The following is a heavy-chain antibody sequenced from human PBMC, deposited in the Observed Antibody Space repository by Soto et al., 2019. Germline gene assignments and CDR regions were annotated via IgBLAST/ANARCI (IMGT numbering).Heavy chain of an antibody. CDR1: GYTFSSSA. J-gene: IGHJ4*02. CDR3: ARDPNGWYCYAQ. V-gene: IGHV1-69*13. CDR2: IIPRFGTT. D-gene: IGHD2-2*01. Sequence: GDSVQVSCKASGYTFSSSAINWVRQAPGQGLEWIGGIIPRFGTTSYGQGFQGRVTIAADESTSTAYMELSSLTSEDTAIYYCARDPNGWYCYAQWGQGTLVTVSS.